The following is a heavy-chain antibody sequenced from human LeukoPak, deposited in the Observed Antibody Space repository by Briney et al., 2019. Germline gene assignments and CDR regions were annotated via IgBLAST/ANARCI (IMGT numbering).Heavy chain of an antibody. D-gene: IGHD6-6*01. CDR2: ISSSVSIT. CDR1: RFTFSSYE. CDR3: ARDKASPFTYYGMDV. Sequence: PGGSLRLSSAASRFTFSSYEMNSVRRAPGKGLEAVAYISSSVSITYYADSVKGRFTISRDNANSSLSLLMNSLRAEDTGVYYCARDKASPFTYYGMDVWGQGTTVTVSS. V-gene: IGHV3-48*03. J-gene: IGHJ6*02.